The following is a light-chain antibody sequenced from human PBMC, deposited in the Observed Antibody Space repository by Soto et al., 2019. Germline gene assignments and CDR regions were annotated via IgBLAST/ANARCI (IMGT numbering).Light chain of an antibody. CDR1: HSIVSW. J-gene: IGKJ1*01. Sequence: DIPMTQSPSTLSASVGDRVTITCRASHSIVSWLAWYQQKPGKAPNLLIYKASSLESGVPSRFSGSGSGTEFTLTISSLQPDDFATYYCQEYNSRTFGQGTKVENK. CDR2: KAS. CDR3: QEYNSRT. V-gene: IGKV1-5*03.